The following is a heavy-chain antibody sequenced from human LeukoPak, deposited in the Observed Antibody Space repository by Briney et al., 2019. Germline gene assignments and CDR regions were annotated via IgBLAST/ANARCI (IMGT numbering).Heavy chain of an antibody. Sequence: SETLSLTCTVSGGSISSYYWSWIRQPPGQGLEWIGYIYYSGSTNYNPSLTSRVTISVDTSKNQFSLNLSSVTAADTAVYYCARDEGSGYFDYWGQGTLVTVSS. D-gene: IGHD6-19*01. V-gene: IGHV4-59*01. CDR3: ARDEGSGYFDY. J-gene: IGHJ4*02. CDR2: IYYSGST. CDR1: GGSISSYY.